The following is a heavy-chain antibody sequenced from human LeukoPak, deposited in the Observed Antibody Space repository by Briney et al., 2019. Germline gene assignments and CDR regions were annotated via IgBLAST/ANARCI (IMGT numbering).Heavy chain of an antibody. CDR1: GFTFSSYG. D-gene: IGHD2-15*01. CDR3: AKVTSRYCSGGSCYLYGMDV. V-gene: IGHV3-30*18. CDR2: ISYDGSNK. Sequence: GGSLRLSCAASGFTFSSYGMHWVRQAPGKGLEWVAVISYDGSNKYYADSVKGRFTISGDNSKNTLYLQMNSLRAEDTAVYYCAKVTSRYCSGGSCYLYGMDVWGKGTTVTVSS. J-gene: IGHJ6*04.